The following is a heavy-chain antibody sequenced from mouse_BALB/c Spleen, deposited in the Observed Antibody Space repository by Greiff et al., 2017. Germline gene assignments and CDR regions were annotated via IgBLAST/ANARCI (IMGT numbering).Heavy chain of an antibody. V-gene: IGHV5-17*02. CDR3: TREDRAGYYAMDY. Sequence: EVQLVESGGGLVQPGGSRKLSCAASGFTFSSFGMHWVRQAPEKGLEWVAYISSGSSTIYYADTVKGRFTISRDNPKNTLYLQMSSLKSEDTAMYYCTREDRAGYYAMDYWGQGTSVTVSS. J-gene: IGHJ4*01. CDR1: GFTFSSFG. CDR2: ISSGSSTI.